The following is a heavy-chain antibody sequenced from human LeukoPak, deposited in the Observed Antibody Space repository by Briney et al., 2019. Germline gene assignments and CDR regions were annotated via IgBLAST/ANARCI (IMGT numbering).Heavy chain of an antibody. D-gene: IGHD5-18*01. CDR1: GFTFSSYA. CDR2: ISGGVGTT. CDR3: ATYRQVMLPFES. V-gene: IGHV3-23*01. J-gene: IGHJ4*02. Sequence: GGSLRLSCAASGFTFSSYAMSWVRQAPGKGLEWVSAISGGVGTTYYADSVKGRFTISRDNSRSTLFLQMNSLRGEDTAIYYCATYRQVMLPFESWGQGTLVTVSS.